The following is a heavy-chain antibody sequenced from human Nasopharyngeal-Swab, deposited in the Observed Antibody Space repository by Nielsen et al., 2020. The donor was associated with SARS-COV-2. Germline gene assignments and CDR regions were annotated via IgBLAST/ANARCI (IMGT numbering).Heavy chain of an antibody. CDR1: GFTFSSYG. Sequence: GESLKISCAASGFTFSSYGMHWVRQAPGKGLEWVAVIWYDGSNKYYADSVKGRFTISRDNSKNTLYLQMNSLRAEDTAVYYCARDKDYYDSSGYYKKAYYYGMDVWGQGTTVTVSS. V-gene: IGHV3-33*01. CDR2: IWYDGSNK. CDR3: ARDKDYYDSSGYYKKAYYYGMDV. D-gene: IGHD3-22*01. J-gene: IGHJ6*02.